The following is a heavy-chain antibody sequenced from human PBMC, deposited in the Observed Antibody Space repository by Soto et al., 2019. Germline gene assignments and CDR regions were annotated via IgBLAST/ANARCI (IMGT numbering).Heavy chain of an antibody. Sequence: GASVKVSCKASGYTFTANYIHWVRQAPGQGLEWMGWINSNSGGTEYAQNFQGRLTLTRDKSISTVYMDLSRLISDDTAVYYCARGTGSSWFDPWGQGTLVTVSS. J-gene: IGHJ5*02. D-gene: IGHD1-1*01. CDR2: INSNSGGT. CDR3: ARGTGSSWFDP. CDR1: GYTFTANY. V-gene: IGHV1-2*02.